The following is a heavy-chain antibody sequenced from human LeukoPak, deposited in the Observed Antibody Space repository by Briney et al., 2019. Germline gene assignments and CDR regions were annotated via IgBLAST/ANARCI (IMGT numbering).Heavy chain of an antibody. CDR3: ARVRSSGYPPPPAFDY. CDR1: GGSISSYY. CDR2: IYYSGST. Sequence: SETLSLTCTVSGGSISSYYWSWIRQPPGKGLEWIGYIYYSGSTNYNLSLKSRVTISVDTSKNQFSLKLSSVTAADTAVYYCARVRSSGYPPPPAFDYWGQGTLVTVSS. J-gene: IGHJ4*02. V-gene: IGHV4-59*01. D-gene: IGHD3-22*01.